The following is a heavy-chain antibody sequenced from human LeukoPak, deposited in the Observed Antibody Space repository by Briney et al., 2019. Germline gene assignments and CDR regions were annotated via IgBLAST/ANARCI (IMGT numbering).Heavy chain of an antibody. J-gene: IGHJ4*02. D-gene: IGHD3-22*01. CDR3: AKETNYDDSSDYYDY. Sequence: PGGSLRLSCAAPGFTVRSNYMSWVRQAPGKGLQWVSVVYNGGSTYYTESVMGRFTISRDNSKNTLYLQMDSLRAEDTAVYYCAKETNYDDSSDYYDYWGQGTLVTVSS. V-gene: IGHV3-53*01. CDR2: VYNGGST. CDR1: GFTVRSNY.